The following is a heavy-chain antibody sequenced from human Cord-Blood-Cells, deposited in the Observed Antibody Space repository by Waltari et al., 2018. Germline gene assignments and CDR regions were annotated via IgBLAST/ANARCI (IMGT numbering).Heavy chain of an antibody. CDR2: ISSSSSYI. D-gene: IGHD3-10*01. V-gene: IGHV3-21*01. CDR1: GSTSSSYS. CDR3: ARDQGMYYFDY. J-gene: IGHJ4*02. Sequence: EVQLVESGGGLVKPGGSLRLSCAASGSTSSSYSMNWVRLAPGKGLEWVSSISSSSSYIYYADSVKGRFTISRDNAKNSLYLQMNSLRAEDTAVYYCARDQGMYYFDYWGQGTLVTVSS.